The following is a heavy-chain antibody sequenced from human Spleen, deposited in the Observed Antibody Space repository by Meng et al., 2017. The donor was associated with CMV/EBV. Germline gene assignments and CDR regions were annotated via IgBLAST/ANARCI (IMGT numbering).Heavy chain of an antibody. J-gene: IGHJ6*02. D-gene: IGHD2-2*02. CDR1: GYTFTGHY. V-gene: IGHV1-69*05. CDR3: ARDRTGDCSSTSCYNFYYYYGMDV. Sequence: SVKVSCKASGYTFTGHYLHWVRQAPGQGLEWVGGIIPLFGIANYAQKFQGRVTITTDESTSTAYMSLSSLRSEDTAVYYCARDRTGDCSSTSCYNFYYYYGMDVWGQGTTVTVSS. CDR2: IIPLFGIA.